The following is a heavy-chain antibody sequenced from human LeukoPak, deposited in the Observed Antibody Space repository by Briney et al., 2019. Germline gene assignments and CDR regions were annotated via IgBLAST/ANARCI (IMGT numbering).Heavy chain of an antibody. V-gene: IGHV3-30*04. Sequence: PGGSLRLSCAASGFTFSSYAMHWVRQAPGKGLEWAAVISYDGSNKYYADSVKGRFTISRDNSKNTLYLQMNSLRAEDTAVYYCARDQYSSSWYSRYYYYYMDVWGKGTTVTISS. D-gene: IGHD6-13*01. J-gene: IGHJ6*03. CDR1: GFTFSSYA. CDR2: ISYDGSNK. CDR3: ARDQYSSSWYSRYYYYYMDV.